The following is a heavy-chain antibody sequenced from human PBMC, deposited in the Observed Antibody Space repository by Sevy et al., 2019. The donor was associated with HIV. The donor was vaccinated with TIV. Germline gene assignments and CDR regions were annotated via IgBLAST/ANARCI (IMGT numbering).Heavy chain of an antibody. Sequence: ASVKVSCKASGDTFTNNYIHWVRQAPGQGLEWMGMVDPSAGNTTYAQKFQGRVTMTRDTSTSILYMDLSSLRSEDTAGCYCGRADRGQHCDSWGQGTLVTVSS. CDR1: GDTFTNNY. V-gene: IGHV1-46*01. D-gene: IGHD3-16*02. CDR3: GRADRGQHCDS. J-gene: IGHJ4*02. CDR2: VDPSAGNT.